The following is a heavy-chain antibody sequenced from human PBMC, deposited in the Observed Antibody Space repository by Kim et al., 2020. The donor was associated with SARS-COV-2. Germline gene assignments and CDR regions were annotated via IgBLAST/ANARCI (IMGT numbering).Heavy chain of an antibody. CDR3: AKDRPSADGSFDY. CDR1: GFTFHSYS. J-gene: IGHJ4*02. Sequence: GGSLRLSCEASGFTFHSYSMNWVRQAPGKGLEWVSSIDSTGTYINYADSVKGRFTISRDNAKNSLYLQMNSLRSEDTAVYYCAKDRPSADGSFDYWGQGTLVTVFS. V-gene: IGHV3-21*01. CDR2: IDSTGTYI. D-gene: IGHD3-10*01.